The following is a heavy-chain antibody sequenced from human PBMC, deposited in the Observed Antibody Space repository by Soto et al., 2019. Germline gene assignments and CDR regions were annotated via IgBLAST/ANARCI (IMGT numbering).Heavy chain of an antibody. CDR2: ITGDGTNT. V-gene: IGHV3-74*01. D-gene: IGHD5-12*01. CDR3: ARDGGYGTPFDY. CDR1: GFAFSSYW. J-gene: IGHJ4*02. Sequence: EVQLVQSGGGLVQPGGYLSLSCAASGFAFSSYWLHWVRQAPGKGLMLVSRITGDGTNTAYATSVKGRFTISRDNAKNMVYLQMDSLKAEDTAVYYCARDGGYGTPFDYWGQGALVTVSS.